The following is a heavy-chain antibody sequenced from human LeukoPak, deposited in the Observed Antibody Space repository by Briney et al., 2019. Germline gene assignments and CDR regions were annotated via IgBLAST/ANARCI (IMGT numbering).Heavy chain of an antibody. CDR2: IIPIFGTA. J-gene: IGHJ4*02. CDR1: GGTFSSYA. CDR3: ARGDCSSTSCYTIFDY. Sequence: SVKVSCKASGGTFSSYAISWVRQAPGQGLEWMGGIIPIFGTANYAQKFQGRVTITTDESTSTAYMELSSPRSEDTAVYYCARGDCSSTSCYTIFDYWGQGTLVTVSS. V-gene: IGHV1-69*05. D-gene: IGHD2-2*02.